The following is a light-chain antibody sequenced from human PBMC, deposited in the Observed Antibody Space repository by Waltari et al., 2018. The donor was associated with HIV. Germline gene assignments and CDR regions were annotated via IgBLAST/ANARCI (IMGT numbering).Light chain of an antibody. CDR1: SSDVGGYNF. CDR2: EVT. CDR3: SSYAGGNNLV. Sequence: QSALTQPPSASGSPGQSVTISCTGTSSDVGGYNFVSWYQQHPGKAPKPMIFEVTKRPSGVPARFSGSKTSNTASLTVSGLQADDEADYYCSSYAGGNNLVFGGGTKLTVL. V-gene: IGLV2-8*01. J-gene: IGLJ2*01.